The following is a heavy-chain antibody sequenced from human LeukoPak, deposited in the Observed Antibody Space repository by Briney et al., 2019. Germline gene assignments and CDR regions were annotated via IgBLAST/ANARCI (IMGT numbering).Heavy chain of an antibody. CDR3: ARPYGAAGLD. CDR2: IYYSGST. Sequence: PSDTLSLTCTVSGGSISSSSYYWGWIRQPPGKGLEWIGSIYYSGSTYYNPSLKSRVTISVDTSKTQFSLKLSSVTAADTAVYYCARPYGAAGLDWGQGTLVTVSS. CDR1: GGSISSSSYY. D-gene: IGHD4-17*01. V-gene: IGHV4-39*01. J-gene: IGHJ4*02.